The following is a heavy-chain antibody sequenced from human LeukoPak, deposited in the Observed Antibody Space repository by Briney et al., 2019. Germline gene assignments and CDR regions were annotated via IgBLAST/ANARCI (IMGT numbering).Heavy chain of an antibody. Sequence: ASVKVSCKASGYTFTGYYMHWVRQAPGQGLEWMGWINPNSGGTNYAQKFQGRVTMTRDTSISTAYMELSRLRSDDTAVYYCAREAKDYYDSSGTNWFDPWGQGTLVTVSS. D-gene: IGHD3-22*01. CDR1: GYTFTGYY. CDR3: AREAKDYYDSSGTNWFDP. CDR2: INPNSGGT. J-gene: IGHJ5*02. V-gene: IGHV1-2*02.